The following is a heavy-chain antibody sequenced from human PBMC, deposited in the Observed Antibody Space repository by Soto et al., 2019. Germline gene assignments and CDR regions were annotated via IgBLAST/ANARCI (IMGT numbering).Heavy chain of an antibody. D-gene: IGHD2-15*01. CDR1: GFTFSSYA. Sequence: PGGSLRLSCAASGFTFSSYAMHWVRQAPGKGLEWVAVISYDGSNKYYADSVKGRFTISRDNSKNTLYLQMNSLRAEDTAVYYCARDHGGSLSYGDFDYWGQGTLVTVSS. CDR3: ARDHGGSLSYGDFDY. CDR2: ISYDGSNK. J-gene: IGHJ4*02. V-gene: IGHV3-30-3*01.